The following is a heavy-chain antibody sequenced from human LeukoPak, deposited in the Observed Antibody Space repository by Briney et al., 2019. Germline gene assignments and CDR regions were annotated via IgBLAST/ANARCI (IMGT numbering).Heavy chain of an antibody. V-gene: IGHV3-48*01. D-gene: IGHD1-26*01. CDR1: GFTFSSYS. Sequence: PGGSLRLSCAASGFTFSSYSMNWVRQAPGKGLEWVSYISSSSSTIYYADSVKGRFTISRDNAKNSLYLQMNSLRAEDTAVYYCVRDPYSGSYGADYYYYMDVWGKRTTVTISS. CDR2: ISSSSSTI. J-gene: IGHJ6*03. CDR3: VRDPYSGSYGADYYYYMDV.